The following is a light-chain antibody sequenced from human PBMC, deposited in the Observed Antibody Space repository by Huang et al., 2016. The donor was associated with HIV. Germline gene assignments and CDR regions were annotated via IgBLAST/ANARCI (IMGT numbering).Light chain of an antibody. Sequence: DIQMTQSPSVVSASVGDRVTITCRASQGISTWLVWYQQKPGRPPKLLMYAASTLQAGVSSRFSGSASGTNFTLTITSLQPDDFATYYCQQANRFPWTFGQGTNVEIK. J-gene: IGKJ1*01. CDR3: QQANRFPWT. CDR1: QGISTW. V-gene: IGKV1-12*01. CDR2: AAS.